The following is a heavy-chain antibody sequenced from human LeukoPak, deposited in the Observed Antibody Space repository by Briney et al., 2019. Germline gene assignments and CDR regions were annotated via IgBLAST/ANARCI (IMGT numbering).Heavy chain of an antibody. D-gene: IGHD2-2*01. Sequence: SETLSLTCTVSGGSISSSGYYWGWIRQPPGKGLEWIGNIYYSGYTYYNPSLKSRVTISVDTSKNQFSLKLSSVTAADTAVYYCTASRYCSSTSCHPLDYYYYYMDVWGKGTTVTVSS. V-gene: IGHV4-39*07. J-gene: IGHJ6*03. CDR1: GGSISSSGYY. CDR3: TASRYCSSTSCHPLDYYYYYMDV. CDR2: IYYSGYT.